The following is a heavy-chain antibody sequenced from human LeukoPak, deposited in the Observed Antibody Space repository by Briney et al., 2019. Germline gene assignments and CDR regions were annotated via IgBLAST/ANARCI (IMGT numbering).Heavy chain of an antibody. CDR3: AGLRGKITTIDY. CDR2: INSDGSTT. Sequence: PGGSLRLSCVASEFTFSSYWTHWVRQAPGEGLVWVSVINSDGSTTLYADSVKGRFTISRDNAKNTLYLQMNSLRAEDTAVYYCAGLRGKITTIDYWGQGTLVTVSS. CDR1: EFTFSSYW. J-gene: IGHJ4*02. V-gene: IGHV3-74*03. D-gene: IGHD4-11*01.